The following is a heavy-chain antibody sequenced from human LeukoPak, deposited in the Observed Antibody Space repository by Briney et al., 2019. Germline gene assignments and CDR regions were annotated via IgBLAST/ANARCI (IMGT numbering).Heavy chain of an antibody. CDR3: ARDRQNSIAVAGI. V-gene: IGHV1-18*01. CDR1: GYTFTSYG. D-gene: IGHD6-19*01. J-gene: IGHJ4*02. CDR2: ISAYNGNT. Sequence: ASVKVSCKASGYTFTSYGISWVRQAPGQGLEWMGWISAYNGNTNYAQKLQGRVTMTTDTSTSTAYTELRSLRSDDTAVYYCARDRQNSIAVAGIWGQGTLVTVSS.